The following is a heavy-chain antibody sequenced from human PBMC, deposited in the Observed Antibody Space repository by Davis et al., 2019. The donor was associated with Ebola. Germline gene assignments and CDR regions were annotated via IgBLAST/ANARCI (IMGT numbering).Heavy chain of an antibody. V-gene: IGHV4-39*02. Sequence: SETLSLTCTVSGASISSSSSYWAWIRQSPGKGLEWIGTIMDGGSTQYSPSVKSRVTISVDTSKNHFSLNVSSVTAADTAVYYCARRSFWSGNRDTNWFDPWGQGTLVSVSS. CDR2: IMDGGST. J-gene: IGHJ5*02. D-gene: IGHD3-3*01. CDR3: ARRSFWSGNRDTNWFDP. CDR1: GASISSSSSY.